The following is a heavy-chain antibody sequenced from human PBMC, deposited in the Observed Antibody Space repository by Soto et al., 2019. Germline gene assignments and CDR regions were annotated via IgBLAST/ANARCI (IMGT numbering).Heavy chain of an antibody. CDR2: IYQSGSP. Sequence: QLQLQESGSGLVKPSQTLSLTCAVSGGSISSGGYSWNWIRQPPGKGLEWIGYIYQSGSPYYHPSLKSRATISVHRSKNQSLVNLTSVTAADTAVDYCARDDRSRYTCDFWGQGALVTVSS. CDR1: GGSISSGGYS. J-gene: IGHJ4*02. D-gene: IGHD3-16*02. CDR3: ARDDRSRYTCDF. V-gene: IGHV4-30-2*01.